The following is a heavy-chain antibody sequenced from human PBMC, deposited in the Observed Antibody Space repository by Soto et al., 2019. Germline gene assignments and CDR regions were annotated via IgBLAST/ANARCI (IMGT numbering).Heavy chain of an antibody. V-gene: IGHV3-21*01. Sequence: GGSLRLSCVGSAFTFSSYSLNWVRQAPGKGLEWVSSITSGSSFIDYADSVKGRFPISRDDAKNSLFLQMSSLSADDTAVYYCARSQRNGAMDVWGQGTTVTVSS. CDR1: AFTFSSYS. CDR2: ITSGSSFI. CDR3: ARSQRNGAMDV. D-gene: IGHD2-8*01. J-gene: IGHJ6*02.